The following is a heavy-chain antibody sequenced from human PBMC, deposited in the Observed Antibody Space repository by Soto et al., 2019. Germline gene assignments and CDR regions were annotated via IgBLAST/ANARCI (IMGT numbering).Heavy chain of an antibody. V-gene: IGHV3-23*01. D-gene: IGHD2-15*01. CDR2: ISSSGDAT. Sequence: PWGSLRLSCSASGFTFSTYAVTWFRQAPGQGLEWGSIISSSGDATYYVDSVKGRFTISRDNSRNTLNLQMNRMRAEGTRVYSCARILYSNSVPISEHCGQGT. J-gene: IGHJ1*01. CDR1: GFTFSTYA. CDR3: ARILYSNSVPISEH.